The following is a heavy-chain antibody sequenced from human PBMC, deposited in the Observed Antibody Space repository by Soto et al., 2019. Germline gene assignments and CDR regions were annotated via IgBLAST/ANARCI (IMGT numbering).Heavy chain of an antibody. Sequence: LKGSCKSSGYTFPSYGISWVRQATGQGLEWMGWISAYNGNTNYAQKLQGRVTMTTDTSTSTAYMELRSLRSDDSAMYYCAQDGRSGSVTRPDHWGQGTLVTGCS. J-gene: IGHJ4*02. V-gene: IGHV1-18*04. D-gene: IGHD1-26*01. CDR1: GYTFPSYG. CDR2: ISAYNGNT. CDR3: AQDGRSGSVTRPDH.